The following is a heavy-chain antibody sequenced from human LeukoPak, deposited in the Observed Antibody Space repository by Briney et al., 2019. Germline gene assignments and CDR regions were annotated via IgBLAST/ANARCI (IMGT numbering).Heavy chain of an antibody. CDR3: ARDAKYFDWLIDY. V-gene: IGHV4-38-2*02. CDR2: IYHSGST. CDR1: GYSISSGYY. D-gene: IGHD3-9*01. Sequence: PSETLSLTCAVSGYSISSGYYWGWIQQPPGKGLEWIGSIYHSGSTYYNPSLKSRVTISVDTSKNQFSLKLSSVTAADTAVYYCARDAKYFDWLIDYWGQGTLVTVSS. J-gene: IGHJ4*02.